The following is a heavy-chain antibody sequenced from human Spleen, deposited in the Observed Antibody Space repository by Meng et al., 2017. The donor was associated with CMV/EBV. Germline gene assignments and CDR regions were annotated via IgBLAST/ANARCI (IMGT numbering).Heavy chain of an antibody. D-gene: IGHD3-10*01. CDR2: INPNSGGT. CDR1: GYTFTGYY. CDR3: ARVPLHYGSGSYYGFDP. J-gene: IGHJ5*02. V-gene: IGHV1-2*02. Sequence: GQLVPVGAEVKKPGASVKVSCKASGYTFTGYYMHWVRQAPGQGLEWMGWINPNSGGTNYAQKFQGRVTMTRDTSISTAYMELSRLRSDDTAVYYCARVPLHYGSGSYYGFDPWGQGTLVTVSS.